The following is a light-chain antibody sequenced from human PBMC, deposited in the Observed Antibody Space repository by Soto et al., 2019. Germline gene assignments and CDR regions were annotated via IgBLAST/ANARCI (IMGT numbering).Light chain of an antibody. CDR3: QQRYSPNSWT. Sequence: DRQMTQPPSSLYADVEYRVSIACGASQSIVTYLNWYLQQPGQAHKLLIYAACTLQSGVPSRFSGSGCGTDLTLTISSLKPEAFATYVCQQRYSPNSWTFGQGTKVDI. V-gene: IGKV1-39*01. CDR2: AAC. J-gene: IGKJ1*01. CDR1: QSIVTY.